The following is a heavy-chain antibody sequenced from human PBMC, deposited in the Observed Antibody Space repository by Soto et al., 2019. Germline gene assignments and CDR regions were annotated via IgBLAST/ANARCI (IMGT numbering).Heavy chain of an antibody. V-gene: IGHV1-69*13. CDR2: IIPIFGTA. CDR1: GGTFSGYA. J-gene: IGHJ5*02. Sequence: SVKVSCKASGGTFSGYAISWVRQAPGQGLEWMGGIIPIFGTANYAQKFQGRVTITADESTSTAYMELSSLRSEDTAVYYCARVPENWFDPWGQGTLVTVSS. CDR3: ARVPENWFDP.